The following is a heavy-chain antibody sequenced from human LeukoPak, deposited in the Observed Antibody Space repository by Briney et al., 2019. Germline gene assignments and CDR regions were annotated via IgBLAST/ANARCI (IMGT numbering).Heavy chain of an antibody. J-gene: IGHJ4*02. V-gene: IGHV1-2*02. D-gene: IGHD5-24*01. CDR2: INPNSGGT. CDR3: ARDHGPEMATIPGY. CDR1: GYTFTGYY. Sequence: GASVKVSCKASGYTFTGYYMHWVRQAPGQGLEWMGWINPNSGGTNYAQKFQGRGTMTRDTSISTAYMELSRLRSDDTAVYYCARDHGPEMATIPGYWGQGTLVTVSS.